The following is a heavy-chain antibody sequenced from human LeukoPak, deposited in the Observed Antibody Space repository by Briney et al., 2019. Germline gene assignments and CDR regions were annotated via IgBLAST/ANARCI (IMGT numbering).Heavy chain of an antibody. V-gene: IGHV4-59*01. D-gene: IGHD6-19*01. Sequence: PSETLSLTCTVSGGSISSYYWSWIRQPPGKGLEWIGYIYYSGSTNYNPSLKSRVTISVDTSKNQFSLRLSSVTVADTAVYYCARDRSDSSGWYYFDYWGQGTVVTVSS. CDR1: GGSISSYY. J-gene: IGHJ4*02. CDR3: ARDRSDSSGWYYFDY. CDR2: IYYSGST.